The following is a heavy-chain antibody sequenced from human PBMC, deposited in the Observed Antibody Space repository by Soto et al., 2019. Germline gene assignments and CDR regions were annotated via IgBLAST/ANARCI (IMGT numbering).Heavy chain of an antibody. D-gene: IGHD3-10*01. J-gene: IGHJ4*02. CDR1: GYNLAGYY. V-gene: IGHV1-2*02. CDR3: AFGFITDFDF. CDR2: INPNSGGT. Sequence: ASVKVSCKSSGYNLAGYYMHWVRQAPGQGLEWMGWINPNSGGTNYAQKFQGRVTMTRDTSISTAYMELSSLRSDDTAVYYCAFGFITDFDFWGQGTPVTVSS.